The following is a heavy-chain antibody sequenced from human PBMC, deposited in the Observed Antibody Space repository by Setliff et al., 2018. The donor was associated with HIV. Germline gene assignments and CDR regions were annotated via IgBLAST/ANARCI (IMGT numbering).Heavy chain of an antibody. D-gene: IGHD3-3*01. J-gene: IGHJ5*02. Sequence: SETLSLTCTVSGGSVNGHYWNWIRLTPGKGLEWIGSISYSGSTNYNPSLKSRVAISLDTSSNQFSLKLSSVTAADTAVYHCAREREAWSAYDSWGQGTLVTVSS. CDR1: GGSVNGHY. V-gene: IGHV4-59*02. CDR3: AREREAWSAYDS. CDR2: ISYSGST.